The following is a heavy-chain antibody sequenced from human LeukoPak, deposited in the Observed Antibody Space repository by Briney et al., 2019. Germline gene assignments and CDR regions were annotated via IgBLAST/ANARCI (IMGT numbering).Heavy chain of an antibody. CDR2: ISYDGSNK. Sequence: GGSLRLSCVASGFTFSTHSMTWVRQAPGKGLEWVAVISYDGSNKYYADSVKGRFTISRDNSKNTLYLQMNSLRAEDTAVYYCARTTAMVTSWFDPWGQGTLVTVSS. D-gene: IGHD5-18*01. V-gene: IGHV3-30*04. CDR3: ARTTAMVTSWFDP. CDR1: GFTFSTHS. J-gene: IGHJ5*02.